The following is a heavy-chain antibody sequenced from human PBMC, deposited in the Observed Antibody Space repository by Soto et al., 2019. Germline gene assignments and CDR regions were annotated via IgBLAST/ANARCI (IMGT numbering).Heavy chain of an antibody. D-gene: IGHD6-19*01. Sequence: GGSLRLSCVASGFTSKKHALAWVRQAPGKGLEWVSAISGSGSSTYDSDSVKGRFTITRDNSNNTLYLQMNSLRAEDKAIYYCASTPGVITVISAFDHWGQGTPVTVSS. CDR3: ASTPGVITVISAFDH. CDR1: GFTSKKHA. V-gene: IGHV3-23*01. CDR2: ISGSGSST. J-gene: IGHJ4*02.